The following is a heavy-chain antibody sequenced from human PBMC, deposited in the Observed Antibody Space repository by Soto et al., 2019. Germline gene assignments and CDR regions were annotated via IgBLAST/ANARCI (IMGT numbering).Heavy chain of an antibody. D-gene: IGHD3-10*01. CDR3: ARVAITMVRGVIDRFDY. V-gene: IGHV4-39*01. J-gene: IGHJ4*02. CDR2: IYYSGST. CDR1: GGSISSSSYY. Sequence: QLQLQESGPGLVKPSETLSLTCTVSGGSISSSSYYWGWIRQPPGKGLEWIGSIYYSGSTYYNPSLKSRVTISVDTSKNQFSLKLSSVTAADTAVYYCARVAITMVRGVIDRFDYWGQGTLVTVSS.